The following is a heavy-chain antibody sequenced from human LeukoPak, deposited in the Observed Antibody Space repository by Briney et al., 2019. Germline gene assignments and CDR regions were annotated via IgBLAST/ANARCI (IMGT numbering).Heavy chain of an antibody. Sequence: PSETLSLTCTVSGVSITSSSYYWGWIRQPPGKGPEWIGSIHYGANTYRNPSLKSRVTISMDTSKNHFSLSLSSVTAADTAVYYCVRNDAKMVTVDYWGQGTLVTVSS. CDR1: GVSITSSSYY. J-gene: IGHJ4*02. CDR3: VRNDAKMVTVDY. D-gene: IGHD2-21*02. V-gene: IGHV4-39*02. CDR2: IHYGANT.